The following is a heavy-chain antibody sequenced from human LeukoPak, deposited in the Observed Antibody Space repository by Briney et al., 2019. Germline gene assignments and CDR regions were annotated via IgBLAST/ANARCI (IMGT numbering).Heavy chain of an antibody. D-gene: IGHD3-22*01. Sequence: PGRSLRLSCAVSGFNFDDYAIHWARQGPGKGLEWVAGISANGGFISYGESVKGRFTISRDNPRNSVFLQMDFLRAEDMAMYFCTKEVQRWHSYFYRPSYALDIWGQGTMVSVSS. V-gene: IGHV3-9*03. CDR1: GFNFDDYA. CDR3: TKEVQRWHSYFYRPSYALDI. CDR2: ISANGGFI. J-gene: IGHJ3*02.